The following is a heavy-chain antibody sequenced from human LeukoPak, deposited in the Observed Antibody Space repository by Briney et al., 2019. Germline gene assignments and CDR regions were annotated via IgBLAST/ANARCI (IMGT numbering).Heavy chain of an antibody. J-gene: IGHJ1*01. CDR2: IHPSGST. D-gene: IGHD6-19*01. CDR3: ARGVAVARGSEYFQH. Sequence: SETLSLTCTVSGDSISSYYWSWVRQPAGKGLEWIGRIHPSGSTNYNPSLKSRVTMSVDTSKNQFSLKLSSVTAADTAVYYCARGVAVARGSEYFQHWGQGTLVTVSS. V-gene: IGHV4-4*07. CDR1: GDSISSYY.